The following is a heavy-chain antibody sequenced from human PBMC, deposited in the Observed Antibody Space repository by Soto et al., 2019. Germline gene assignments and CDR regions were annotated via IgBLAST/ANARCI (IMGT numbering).Heavy chain of an antibody. D-gene: IGHD3-10*01. CDR3: ARDETYYYGSGPV. CDR1: GFTFRSYA. CDR2: ISGDGSDK. Sequence: PGGSLRLSCTASGFTFRSYAMHWVRQAPGKGLEWVAVISGDGSDKYYADSMKGRFTISRDKSKNTLYLQMNTLRAEDTAVYYCARDETYYYGSGPVGGQGTLVTVSS. J-gene: IGHJ4*02. V-gene: IGHV3-30*03.